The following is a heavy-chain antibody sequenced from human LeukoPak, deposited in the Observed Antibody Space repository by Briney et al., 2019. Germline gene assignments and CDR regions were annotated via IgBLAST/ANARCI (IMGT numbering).Heavy chain of an antibody. CDR1: GGSIRSYGYY. Sequence: PSETLSLTCTVSGGSIRSYGYYWVGIPQHPEKALEGLGHIYSSGSTYYNQSLKSRVTISGDSSKNEFSLNLTAVTAADTAVYYCARKSRVYHFPWFVPWGEGILGTVSS. V-gene: IGHV4-31*03. CDR2: IYSSGST. J-gene: IGHJ5*02. D-gene: IGHD5/OR15-5a*01. CDR3: ARKSRVYHFPWFVP.